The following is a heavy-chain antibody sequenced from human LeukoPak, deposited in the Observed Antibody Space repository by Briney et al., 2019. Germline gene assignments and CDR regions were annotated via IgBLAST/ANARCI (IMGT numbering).Heavy chain of an antibody. J-gene: IGHJ4*02. D-gene: IGHD4-17*01. CDR1: GFTFSSYG. Sequence: PGRSLRLSCAASGFTFSSYGMHWVRQAPAKGLEWVAIISYDGSNKYYADSVKVRFTISRDNSKNTLYLQMNSLRAEDTAVYYCAKSTTVTQRGYFDYWGQGTLVTVSS. CDR2: ISYDGSNK. CDR3: AKSTTVTQRGYFDY. V-gene: IGHV3-30*18.